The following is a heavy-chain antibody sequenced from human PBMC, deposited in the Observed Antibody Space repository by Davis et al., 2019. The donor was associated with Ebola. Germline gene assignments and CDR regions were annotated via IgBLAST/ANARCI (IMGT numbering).Heavy chain of an antibody. D-gene: IGHD1-1*01. Sequence: ASVKVSCKASGYTFTSYDINWVRQATGQGLEWMGWMNPNSGNTGYAQKFQGRITMTRNISISTAYMELNSLRSEDTAVYYCARGRGTTGTTGDAFDIWGQGTMVTVSS. CDR1: GYTFTSYD. CDR3: ARGRGTTGTTGDAFDI. J-gene: IGHJ3*02. V-gene: IGHV1-8*01. CDR2: MNPNSGNT.